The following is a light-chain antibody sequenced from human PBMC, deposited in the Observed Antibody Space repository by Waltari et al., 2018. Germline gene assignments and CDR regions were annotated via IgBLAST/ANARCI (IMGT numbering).Light chain of an antibody. Sequence: QLVLTQSPSASASLGASVRLTCTLSSGHSTNAIAWHQHQPEKGPRYLMKVNSDGTNDKADGIPDRFSGSTSGAERYLTISSLQSEDEADYYCQTWGSGLQVFGGGTKLTVL. V-gene: IGLV4-69*01. CDR3: QTWGSGLQV. J-gene: IGLJ3*02. CDR2: VNSDGTN. CDR1: SGHSTNA.